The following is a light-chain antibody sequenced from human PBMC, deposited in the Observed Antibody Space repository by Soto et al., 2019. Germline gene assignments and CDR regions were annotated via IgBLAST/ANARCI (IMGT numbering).Light chain of an antibody. CDR3: QQYGSSPFT. J-gene: IGKJ3*01. CDR1: QSLSSSY. CDR2: GAS. Sequence: EIVLTQSPGTLSLSPGERATLSCRASQSLSSSYFAWYQQKPGQAPRLLIYGASIRATGIPDRFSGSGSGTDFTLTVSRLEPEDSAVYYCQQYGSSPFTFGPGTKVDIK. V-gene: IGKV3-20*01.